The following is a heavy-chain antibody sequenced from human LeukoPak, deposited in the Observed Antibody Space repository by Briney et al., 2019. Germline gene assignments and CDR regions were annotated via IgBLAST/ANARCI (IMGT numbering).Heavy chain of an antibody. V-gene: IGHV3-23*01. J-gene: IGHJ6*02. CDR1: GFTFSSYA. D-gene: IGHD6-13*01. Sequence: GGSLRLSCAASGFTFSSYAMSWVRQAPGKGLEWVSPISGSGGSTYYADSVKGRFTISRDNSKNTLYPQMNSLRAEDTAVYYCAKDSAAAGTLYYYYYGMDVWGQGTTVTVSS. CDR2: ISGSGGST. CDR3: AKDSAAAGTLYYYYYGMDV.